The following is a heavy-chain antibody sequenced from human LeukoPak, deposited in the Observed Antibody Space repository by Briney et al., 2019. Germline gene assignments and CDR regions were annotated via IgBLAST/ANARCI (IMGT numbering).Heavy chain of an antibody. Sequence: SETLSFTCTVSGGSISSSSYYWGWIRQSPGKGLEWICGIHYGGSNYYNPSLRSRVTISVDTTKNQFSMKVTSVTAADSAVYYSARDETLTALFVSWG. CDR2: IHYGGSN. D-gene: IGHD3-3*01. CDR3: ARDETLTALFVS. CDR1: GGSISSSSYY. V-gene: IGHV4-39*07. J-gene: IGHJ5*01.